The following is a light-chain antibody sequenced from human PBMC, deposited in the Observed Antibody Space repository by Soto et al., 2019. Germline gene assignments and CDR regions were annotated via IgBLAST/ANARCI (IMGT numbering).Light chain of an antibody. CDR2: LEGRGSY. J-gene: IGLJ3*02. Sequence: QPVLTQSSSASASLGSSVKLTCTLNSGHSSYIIAWHQQQPGKAPRYLMNLEGRGSYNRGSGVPDRFSGSSSGADRYLTISNLQFEDEADYYCETWDSNITWVFGGGTKLTVL. V-gene: IGLV4-60*02. CDR3: ETWDSNITWV. CDR1: SGHSSYI.